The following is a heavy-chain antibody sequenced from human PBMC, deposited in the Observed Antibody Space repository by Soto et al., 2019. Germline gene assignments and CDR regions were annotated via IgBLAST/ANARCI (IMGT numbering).Heavy chain of an antibody. CDR3: ARKGASSGWYFDY. D-gene: IGHD6-19*01. V-gene: IGHV4-34*01. Sequence: SETLSLTCAVYGGSFSGYYWSWIRQPPGKGLEWIGEINHSGSTNYNPSLKSRVTISVDTSKNQFSLKLSSVTAADTAVYYCARKGASSGWYFDYWGQGTLVTVSS. J-gene: IGHJ4*02. CDR2: INHSGST. CDR1: GGSFSGYY.